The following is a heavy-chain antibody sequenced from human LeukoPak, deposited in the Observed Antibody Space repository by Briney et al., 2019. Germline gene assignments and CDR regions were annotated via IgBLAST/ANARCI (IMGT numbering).Heavy chain of an antibody. CDR1: GGSFSGYY. CDR2: INHSGST. D-gene: IGHD2-2*01. CDR3: ARGPSVIVVVPAAIGMDV. V-gene: IGHV4-34*01. J-gene: IGHJ6*02. Sequence: TSETLSLTCAVYGGSFSGYYWSWIRQPPGKGLEWIGEINHSGSTNYNPSLKSRVTISVDTSKNQFSLKLSSVTAADTAVYYCARGPSVIVVVPAAIGMDVWGQGTTVTVSS.